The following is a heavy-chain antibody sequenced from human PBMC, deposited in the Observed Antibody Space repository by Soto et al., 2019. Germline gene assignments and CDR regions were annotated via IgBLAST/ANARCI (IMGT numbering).Heavy chain of an antibody. J-gene: IGHJ4*02. CDR1: DDSISNYY. Sequence: PSETLSLTCTVSDDSISNYYWSWIRQPPGKGLEWIGYIYVADSTNYNPSLKSRVTMSLDTSKNQFSLKLRSVTAADTAVYYCVRHGADTSSWLNYFDYWGQGTLVTVSS. CDR2: IYVADST. D-gene: IGHD6-13*01. CDR3: VRHGADTSSWLNYFDY. V-gene: IGHV4-59*08.